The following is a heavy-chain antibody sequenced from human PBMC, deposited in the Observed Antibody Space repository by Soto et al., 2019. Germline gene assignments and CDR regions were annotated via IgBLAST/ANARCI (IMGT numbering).Heavy chain of an antibody. Sequence: QVQLVQSGAEVRKPGASVRVSCKASGYTFTTFDINWVRQAPGQGLEWVGWMNPNSANTVYAQKFQGRVTMTRNTSISTAYMDLSSLRSDDTAMYYCARKYSGYAPAGSMDVWGQGTTVTVSS. V-gene: IGHV1-8*01. CDR1: GYTFTTFD. CDR2: MNPNSANT. D-gene: IGHD5-12*01. CDR3: ARKYSGYAPAGSMDV. J-gene: IGHJ6*02.